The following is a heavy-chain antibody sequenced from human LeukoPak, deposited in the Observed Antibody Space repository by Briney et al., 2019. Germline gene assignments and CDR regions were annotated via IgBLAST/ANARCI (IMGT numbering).Heavy chain of an antibody. CDR2: IYPGDSDT. CDR3: ARQPVRYSSSWANWFDP. D-gene: IGHD6-13*01. Sequence: GESLKISCKGSGYSFTSYWIGWVRQMPGKGLEWMGIIYPGDSDTRYSPSFQGQVTTSADKSISTAYLQWSSLKASDTAMYYCARQPVRYSSSWANWFDPWGQGTLVTVSS. J-gene: IGHJ5*02. CDR1: GYSFTSYW. V-gene: IGHV5-51*01.